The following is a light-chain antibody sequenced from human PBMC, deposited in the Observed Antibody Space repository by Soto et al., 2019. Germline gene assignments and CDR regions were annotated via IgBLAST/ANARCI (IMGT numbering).Light chain of an antibody. Sequence: QSALTQPASVSGSPGQSITICCTGTTSDVGSYNLVSWYQQHPGKAPKLIIYEVSERPSGVSTRFSGSKSGNMASLTISGLQAEDEAEYYCCSYATPRQFGGGTKVTVL. CDR3: CSYATPRQ. CDR2: EVS. V-gene: IGLV2-23*02. J-gene: IGLJ2*01. CDR1: TSDVGSYNL.